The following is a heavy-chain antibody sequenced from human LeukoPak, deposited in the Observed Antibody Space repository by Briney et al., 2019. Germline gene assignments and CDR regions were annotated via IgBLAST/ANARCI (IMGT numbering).Heavy chain of an antibody. CDR1: GFTFSSYS. Sequence: GGSLRLSCAASGFTFSSYSMNWVRQAPGKGLEWVSPISSSSSYIYYADSVKGRFTISRDNAKNSLYLQMNSLRAEDTAVYYCARWALYISAANKNPGFDYWGQGTLVTVSS. D-gene: IGHD6-19*01. J-gene: IGHJ4*02. V-gene: IGHV3-21*01. CDR2: ISSSSSYI. CDR3: ARWALYISAANKNPGFDY.